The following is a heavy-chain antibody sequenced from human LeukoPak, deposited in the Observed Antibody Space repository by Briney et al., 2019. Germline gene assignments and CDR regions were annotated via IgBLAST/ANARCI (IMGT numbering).Heavy chain of an antibody. CDR1: GGSISSGGYY. J-gene: IGHJ3*02. D-gene: IGHD1-26*01. CDR2: IYHSGST. Sequence: KASETLSLTCTVSGGSISSGGYYWSWIRQPPGKGLEWIGYIYHSGSTYYNPSLKSRVTISVDTSKNQFSLKLSSVTAADTAVYYCARARATTYYTAFDIWGQGTMVTVSS. V-gene: IGHV4-30-2*02. CDR3: ARARATTYYTAFDI.